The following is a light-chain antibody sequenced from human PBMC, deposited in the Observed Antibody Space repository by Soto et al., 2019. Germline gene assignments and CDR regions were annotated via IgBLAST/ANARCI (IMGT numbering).Light chain of an antibody. J-gene: IGLJ3*02. CDR2: EVS. V-gene: IGLV2-8*01. Sequence: QSALTQPPSASGSTGQSVTISCTGTSRDVGGYNYVSWYQQHPGKAPKLIISEVSKRPSGVPDRFSGSKSGNTASLSVSGLQADDEADYYCSSYAGSNNLVFGGGTQLTVL. CDR1: SRDVGGYNY. CDR3: SSYAGSNNLV.